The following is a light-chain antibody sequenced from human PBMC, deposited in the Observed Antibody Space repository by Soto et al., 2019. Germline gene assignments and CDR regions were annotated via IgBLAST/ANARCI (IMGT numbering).Light chain of an antibody. V-gene: IGKV3-11*01. Sequence: EIVLTQSPATLSLSPGERATLSCRASQSVGSYLAWYQRKPGQAPRLLIYDASNRSTGIPARFSGSGSGTDFTLTISSLEPEDFAVYYCQQRSNWPWTFGPGTKVDIK. CDR2: DAS. CDR1: QSVGSY. J-gene: IGKJ3*01. CDR3: QQRSNWPWT.